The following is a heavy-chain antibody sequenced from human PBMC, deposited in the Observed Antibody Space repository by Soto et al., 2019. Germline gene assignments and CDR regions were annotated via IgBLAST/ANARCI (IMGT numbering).Heavy chain of an antibody. J-gene: IGHJ4*02. CDR1: GFTFSSYW. Sequence: EVQLVESGGALVPPGGSLRLSCAASGFTFSSYWMHWVRQAPGKGLVWVSRINSDGSSTNYADSVKGRFTISRDNPKNTLYLQMNSLRVEDTAVYYCASFWSGYYAIDYWGQGTLVTVSS. CDR3: ASFWSGYYAIDY. D-gene: IGHD3-3*01. V-gene: IGHV3-74*01. CDR2: INSDGSST.